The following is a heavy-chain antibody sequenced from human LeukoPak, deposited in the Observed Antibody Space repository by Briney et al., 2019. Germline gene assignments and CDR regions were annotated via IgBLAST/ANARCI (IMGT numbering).Heavy chain of an antibody. V-gene: IGHV3-23*01. D-gene: IGHD3-16*02. Sequence: GGSLRLSCEGSGLSFSSYAIRWVRQAPGKGLEWVSGISGNGGKTYYADSVKGRLTISRDNSKNTLYLQMNILRVDDTAAYYCAKLYYDYVWGSYRYYFFDSWGQGTLVTVSS. CDR3: AKLYYDYVWGSYRYYFFDS. J-gene: IGHJ4*02. CDR1: GLSFSSYA. CDR2: ISGNGGKT.